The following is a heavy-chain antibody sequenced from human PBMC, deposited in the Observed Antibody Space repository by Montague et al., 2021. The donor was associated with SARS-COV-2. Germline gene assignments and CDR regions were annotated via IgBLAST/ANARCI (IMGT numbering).Heavy chain of an antibody. V-gene: IGHV4-39*01. J-gene: IGHJ3*01. D-gene: IGHD6-19*01. Sequence: SETLSLTCTVPGGSINSSSYYWGWIRQPPGKGLEWIGSIYYSGSTYYNPSLKSRVTISVDTSKNQFSLKLSSVTAADTAVYYCARQENSSGLLKPAAFDFWGQGTLVTVSS. CDR2: IYYSGST. CDR1: GGSINSSSYY. CDR3: ARQENSSGLLKPAAFDF.